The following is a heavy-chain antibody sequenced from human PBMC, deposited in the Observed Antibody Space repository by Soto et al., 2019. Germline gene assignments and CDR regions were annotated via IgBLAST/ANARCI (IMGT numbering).Heavy chain of an antibody. CDR3: ARDRVFGVVTYWFDP. CDR2: IWYDGSNK. J-gene: IGHJ5*02. V-gene: IGHV3-33*01. Sequence: TGGSLRLSCATSGFTFSSYGMHWVRQAPGKGLEWVAVIWYDGSNKYYADSVKVRFTISRDNSKNTLYLQMNSLRAEDTAVYYCARDRVFGVVTYWFDPWGQGTLVTVSS. CDR1: GFTFSSYG. D-gene: IGHD3-3*01.